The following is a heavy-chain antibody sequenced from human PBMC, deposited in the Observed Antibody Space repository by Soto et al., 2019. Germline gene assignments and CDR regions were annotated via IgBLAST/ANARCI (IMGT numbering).Heavy chain of an antibody. J-gene: IGHJ4*02. CDR2: IYDNGIT. Sequence: QVVLQESGPGLVKPSETLSLTCSVSGRSITSYYWSWVRQPPGKGLEWIGYIYDNGITSQNPSLTCRVTMAADTSQNQFSLELTSVTGADTAVYYCARTYDSNGYANEFDSWGQGILVAVTS. D-gene: IGHD3-22*01. V-gene: IGHV4-4*09. CDR3: ARTYDSNGYANEFDS. CDR1: GRSITSYY.